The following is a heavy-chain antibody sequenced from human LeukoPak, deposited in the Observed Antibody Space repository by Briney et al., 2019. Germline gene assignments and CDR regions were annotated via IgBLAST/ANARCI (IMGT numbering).Heavy chain of an antibody. Sequence: GGSLRLSCAASGFTFSSYWMSWVRQAPGTGLEWVANIHQDGSEKHYVDSVKGRFTISRDNAKNSLYLQMNSLRAEDTAIYYCGRESSSSTFDYWGQGTLVTVSS. J-gene: IGHJ4*02. D-gene: IGHD5/OR15-5a*01. CDR1: GFTFSSYW. V-gene: IGHV3-7*01. CDR3: GRESSSSTFDY. CDR2: IHQDGSEK.